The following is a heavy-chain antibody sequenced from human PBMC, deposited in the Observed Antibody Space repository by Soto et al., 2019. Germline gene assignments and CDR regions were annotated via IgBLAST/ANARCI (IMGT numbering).Heavy chain of an antibody. Sequence: QVQLVQSGAEVKKPGASVKVSCKASGYTFTSYDINWVRQATGQGLEWMGWMNPNSGNTGYAQKFQGRVTMTRNTSISTAYMELSSLRSEDTAVYYCARVGSGYCSGGSCYRSDAFDIWGQGTMVTVSS. CDR3: ARVGSGYCSGGSCYRSDAFDI. CDR1: GYTFTSYD. D-gene: IGHD2-15*01. V-gene: IGHV1-8*01. J-gene: IGHJ3*02. CDR2: MNPNSGNT.